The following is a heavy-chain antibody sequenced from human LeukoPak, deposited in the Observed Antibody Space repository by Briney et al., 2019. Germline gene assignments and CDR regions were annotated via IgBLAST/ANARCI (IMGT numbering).Heavy chain of an antibody. J-gene: IGHJ4*02. CDR1: GFTVSRNY. D-gene: IGHD3-22*01. Sequence: GGSLRLSCAASGFTVSRNYMNWVRQAPGKGLEWVSVIYSAGSTYYADSVKGRFTISRDNSKNTLYLQMNSLRAEDTAVYYCARDRHSSVDYWGQGTLVTVSS. CDR3: ARDRHSSVDY. V-gene: IGHV3-53*01. CDR2: IYSAGST.